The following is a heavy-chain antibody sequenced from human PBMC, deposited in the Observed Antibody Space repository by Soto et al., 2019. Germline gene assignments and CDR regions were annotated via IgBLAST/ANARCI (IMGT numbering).Heavy chain of an antibody. V-gene: IGHV1-18*01. D-gene: IGHD3-10*01. CDR1: GYMFNTYG. CDR2: ISAYNGNI. J-gene: IGHJ4*02. CDR3: ARTYGSGSYFLPFEY. Sequence: QVQLVQSGAEVKKPGASVKVSCKASGYMFNTYGITWVRQAPEQGLEWMGWISAYNGNIDYAQNLQGRVTMTIDTSTSTAYMELRSLRSDDTAVYYCARTYGSGSYFLPFEYWGQGTLVSVSS.